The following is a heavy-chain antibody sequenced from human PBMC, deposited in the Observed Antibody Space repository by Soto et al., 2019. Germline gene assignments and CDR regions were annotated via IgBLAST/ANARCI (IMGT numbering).Heavy chain of an antibody. Sequence: ASVKVSCKASGYTFTSYGISWVRQAPGQGLEWMGWISAYNGNTNYAQKLQGRVTMTTDTSTSTAYMELRSLRSDDTAVYYCARGLFYDFWSGYYYYYYYMDVWGKGTTVTVSS. CDR3: ARGLFYDFWSGYYYYYYYMDV. V-gene: IGHV1-18*01. CDR1: GYTFTSYG. D-gene: IGHD3-3*01. CDR2: ISAYNGNT. J-gene: IGHJ6*03.